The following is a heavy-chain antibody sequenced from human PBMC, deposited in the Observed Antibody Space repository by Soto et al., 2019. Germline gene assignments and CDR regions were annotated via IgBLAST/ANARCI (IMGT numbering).Heavy chain of an antibody. Sequence: ASVKVSCKASGYTFTGYYMHWVRQAPGQRLEWMGWISAYNGNTNYAQKLQGRVTMTTDTSTSTAYMELRSLRSDDTAVYYCARGGYCPNGVCYPFPYSGMDVWGQGTTVTVSS. CDR3: ARGGYCPNGVCYPFPYSGMDV. CDR1: GYTFTGYY. CDR2: ISAYNGNT. D-gene: IGHD2-8*01. J-gene: IGHJ6*02. V-gene: IGHV1-18*04.